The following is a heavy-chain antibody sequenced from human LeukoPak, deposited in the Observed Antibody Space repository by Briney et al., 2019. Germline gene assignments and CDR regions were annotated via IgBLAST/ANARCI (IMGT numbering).Heavy chain of an antibody. CDR1: DGSISGYY. CDR2: IYTSGST. Sequence: SETLSLACTVSDGSISGYYWSWIRQPAGKGLEWIGRIYTSGSTNYNPSLKSRVTMSVDTSKNQFSLKLSSVTAADTAVYYCATDIPASYHYYYGMDVWGQGTTVTVSS. J-gene: IGHJ6*02. V-gene: IGHV4-4*07. CDR3: ATDIPASYHYYYGMDV. D-gene: IGHD3-16*02.